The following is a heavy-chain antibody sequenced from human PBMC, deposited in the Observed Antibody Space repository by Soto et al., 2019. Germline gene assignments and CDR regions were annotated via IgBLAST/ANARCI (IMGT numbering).Heavy chain of an antibody. CDR1: GGSISSGGYY. D-gene: IGHD3-22*01. V-gene: IGHV4-31*03. J-gene: IGHJ4*02. Sequence: QVHLQESGPGLVKPSQTLSLTCTVSGGSISSGGYYWNWIRQHPGKGLEWIGYIYYSGSTYYNPSLRSRVTISVDTSKNQFSLQLSSVTAADTAVYYCARDTGASYYDSSGYRDYFDYWGQGTLVTVSS. CDR3: ARDTGASYYDSSGYRDYFDY. CDR2: IYYSGST.